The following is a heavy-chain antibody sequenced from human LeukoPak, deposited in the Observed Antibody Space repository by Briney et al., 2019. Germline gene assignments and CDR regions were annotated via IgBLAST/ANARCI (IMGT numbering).Heavy chain of an antibody. CDR3: ARDPAVAGTGAFDI. D-gene: IGHD6-19*01. J-gene: IGHJ3*02. V-gene: IGHV4-34*01. CDR2: INHSGST. CDR1: GGSFSGYY. Sequence: SETLSLTCAVYGGSFSGYYWSWIRQPPGKGLEWIGEINHSGSTNYNPSLKSRVTISVDTSKNQFSLKLSSVTAADTAVYYCARDPAVAGTGAFDIWGQGTMVTVSS.